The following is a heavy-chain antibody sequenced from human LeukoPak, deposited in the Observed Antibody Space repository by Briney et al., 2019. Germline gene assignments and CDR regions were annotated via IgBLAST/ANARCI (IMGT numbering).Heavy chain of an antibody. D-gene: IGHD6-19*01. CDR3: AKVGGGYSGGWYNYYYMDA. CDR2: ISGSGGST. V-gene: IGHV3-23*01. CDR1: GFTFSSYG. Sequence: QPGGSLRLSCAASGFTFSSYGMSWVRQAPGKGLEWVSGISGSGGSTYYADSVKGRFTISRDNSKNTLYLQMNSLRAEDTAVYYCAKVGGGYSGGWYNYYYMDAWGKGTTVTISS. J-gene: IGHJ6*03.